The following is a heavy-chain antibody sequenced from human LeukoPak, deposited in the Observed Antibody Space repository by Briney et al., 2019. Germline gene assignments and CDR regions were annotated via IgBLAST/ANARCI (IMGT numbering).Heavy chain of an antibody. CDR3: AKWSGYQDY. CDR1: GGTFSSYG. J-gene: IGHJ4*02. CDR2: VITMLGTG. Sequence: ASVKVSCKVSGGTFSSYGISWVRQAPGRGLEWMGRVITMLGTGDSVQKFQGRVTITADTSTSTAYMELTSLRSEDTAVYYCAKWSGYQDYWGQGTLVIVSS. V-gene: IGHV1-69*04. D-gene: IGHD3-3*01.